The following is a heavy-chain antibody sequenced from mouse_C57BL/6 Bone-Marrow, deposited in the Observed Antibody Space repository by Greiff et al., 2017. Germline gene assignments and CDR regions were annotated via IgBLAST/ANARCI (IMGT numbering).Heavy chain of an antibody. Sequence: VQLLQSAPELVKPGASVKISCTASGYTFTDYYMNWVKQSPGKSLEWIGDISRNSSGTSYTHTFKGQATLTGDKASSTAYMEMRSLTSEDTAVYYCARTGAGDYWGQGTTVTVSS. CDR2: ISRNSSGT. CDR1: GYTFTDYY. J-gene: IGHJ2*01. CDR3: ARTGAGDY. V-gene: IGHV1-26*01. D-gene: IGHD3-3*01.